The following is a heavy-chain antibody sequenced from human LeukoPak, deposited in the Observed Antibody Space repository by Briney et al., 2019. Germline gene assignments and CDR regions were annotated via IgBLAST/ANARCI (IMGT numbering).Heavy chain of an antibody. CDR1: GYTFTGYY. V-gene: IGHV1-2*02. CDR2: INPNSGGT. J-gene: IGHJ4*02. Sequence: ASVKVSCKASGYTFTGYYMHWVRQAPGQGLEWMGWINPNSGGTNYAQKFQGRVTMTRDTSTSTTYMELSRLRSDDTAVYYCARHVPRATAPEIDYWGQGALVTVSS. D-gene: IGHD5-18*01. CDR3: ARHVPRATAPEIDY.